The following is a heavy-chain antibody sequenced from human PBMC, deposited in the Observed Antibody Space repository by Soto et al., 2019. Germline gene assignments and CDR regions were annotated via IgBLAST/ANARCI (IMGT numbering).Heavy chain of an antibody. D-gene: IGHD3-3*01. Sequence: SGGSLRLSCAASGFTFSSYAMSWVRQAPGKGLEWVSAISGSGGSTYYADSVKGRFTISRDNSKNTLYLQMISLRAEDTAVYYCAKDGGDFWSGYFDYWGQGTLVTVSS. CDR3: AKDGGDFWSGYFDY. CDR2: ISGSGGST. CDR1: GFTFSSYA. V-gene: IGHV3-23*01. J-gene: IGHJ4*02.